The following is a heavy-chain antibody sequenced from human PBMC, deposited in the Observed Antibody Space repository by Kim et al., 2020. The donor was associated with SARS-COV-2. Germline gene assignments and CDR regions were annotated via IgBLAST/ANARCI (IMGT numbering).Heavy chain of an antibody. D-gene: IGHD5-12*01. V-gene: IGHV1-58*01. J-gene: IGHJ6*02. CDR2: IVVVCGNT. Sequence: SVKVSCKASGFTFTSSAVQWVRQARGQRLEWIGWIVVVCGNTNYAQKFQERVTITRDMSTSTAYMELSSLRSEDTAVYYCAADPVHSGYVPYYSGMDVWGQGTTVTVSS. CDR3: AADPVHSGYVPYYSGMDV. CDR1: GFTFTSSA.